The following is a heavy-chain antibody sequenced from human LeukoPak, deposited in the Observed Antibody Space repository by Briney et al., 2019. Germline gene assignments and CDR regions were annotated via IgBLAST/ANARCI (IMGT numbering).Heavy chain of an antibody. CDR1: GFTFSDYY. Sequence: GGSLRLSCAASGFTFSDYYMSWIRQAPGKGLEWVSYISSSGSTIYYADSVKGRFTISRDNSKNTLYLQMNSLRAEDTAVYYCARDRGGNSADYYFDYWGQGTLVTVSS. CDR3: ARDRGGNSADYYFDY. CDR2: ISSSGSTI. D-gene: IGHD4-23*01. V-gene: IGHV3-11*04. J-gene: IGHJ4*02.